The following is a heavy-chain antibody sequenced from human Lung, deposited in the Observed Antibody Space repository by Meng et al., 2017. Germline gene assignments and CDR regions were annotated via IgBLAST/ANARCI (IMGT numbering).Heavy chain of an antibody. J-gene: IGHJ4*02. CDR3: ARGPTTMAHDFDY. V-gene: IGHV4-34*01. CDR1: GGSFSDYY. CDR2: INHSGST. Sequence: QVKLQQWGAGLLKLSETRSLTCVVSGGSFSDYYWSWIRQPPGKGLEWIGEINHSGSTNYNPSLESRATISVDTSQNNLSLKLSSVTAADSAVYYCARGPTTMAHDFDYWGQGTLVTVSS. D-gene: IGHD4-11*01.